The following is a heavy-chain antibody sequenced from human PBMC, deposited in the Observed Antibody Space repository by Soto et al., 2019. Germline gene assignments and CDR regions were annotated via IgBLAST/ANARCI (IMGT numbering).Heavy chain of an antibody. D-gene: IGHD1-1*01. CDR3: ARDKTGTNYYNGLDV. J-gene: IGHJ6*02. V-gene: IGHV1-69*12. CDR1: GGTFNTYA. Sequence: QVQLVQSGAEVKKPGSSVKVSCKAYGGTFNTYAISWVRQAPGQGLEWMGGIIPIFNTPNYAQRFQGRVTITADESTSTAYMELSSLRSEDTALYYCARDKTGTNYYNGLDVWGQGTTVTVSS. CDR2: IIPIFNTP.